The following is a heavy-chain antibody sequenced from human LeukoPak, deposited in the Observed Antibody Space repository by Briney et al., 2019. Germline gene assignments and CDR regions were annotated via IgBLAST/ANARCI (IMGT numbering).Heavy chain of an antibody. CDR2: ISSSSSTI. D-gene: IGHD3-10*01. Sequence: GGSLRLSCAASGFTFSSYSMNWVRQAPGKGLEWVSYISSSSSTIYYADSVKGRFAISRDNAKNSLYLQMNSLRAEDTAVYYCARVGWFGEGGVDYWGQGTLVTVSS. CDR1: GFTFSSYS. CDR3: ARVGWFGEGGVDY. J-gene: IGHJ4*02. V-gene: IGHV3-48*01.